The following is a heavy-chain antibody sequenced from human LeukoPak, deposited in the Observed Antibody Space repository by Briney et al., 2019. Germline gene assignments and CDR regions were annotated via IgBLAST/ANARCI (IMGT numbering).Heavy chain of an antibody. V-gene: IGHV3-23*01. D-gene: IGHD6-13*01. CDR1: GFTFGDYA. Sequence: GRSLRLSCTASGFTFGDYAMSWFRQAPGKGLEWVSAISGSGGSTYYADSVKGRFTISRDNSKNTLYLQMNSLRAEDTAVYYCAKDERIAAAGCFDYWGQGTLVTVSS. CDR3: AKDERIAAAGCFDY. CDR2: ISGSGGST. J-gene: IGHJ4*02.